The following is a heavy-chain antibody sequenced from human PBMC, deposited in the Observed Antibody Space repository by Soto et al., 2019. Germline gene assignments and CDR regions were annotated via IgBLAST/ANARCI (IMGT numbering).Heavy chain of an antibody. CDR2: ISSSSSYI. J-gene: IGHJ6*02. V-gene: IGHV3-21*01. D-gene: IGHD3-10*02. CDR3: ARSMSQSLYYYYYGMDV. CDR1: GFTFSSYS. Sequence: EVQLVESGGGLVKPGGSLRLSCAASGFTFSSYSMNWVRQAPGKGLEWVSSISSSSSYIYYADSVKGRFTISRDNAKNXXYLQMNSLRAEDTAVYYCARSMSQSLYYYYYGMDVWGQGTTVTVSS.